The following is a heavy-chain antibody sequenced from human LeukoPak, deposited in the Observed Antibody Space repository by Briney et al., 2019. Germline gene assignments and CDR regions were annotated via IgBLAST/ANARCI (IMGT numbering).Heavy chain of an antibody. CDR3: ARDQASGSYFY. CDR2: ISSSSGYI. V-gene: IGHV3-21*01. Sequence: PGGSLRLSCAASGFTFSSNSMNWVRKAPGKGLEWVSSISSSSGYITYADSVKGRFTISRANAKNSLYLKMNSLRAEATAVYYCARDQASGSYFYWGQGTLVTVSS. CDR1: GFTFSSNS. D-gene: IGHD1-26*01. J-gene: IGHJ4*02.